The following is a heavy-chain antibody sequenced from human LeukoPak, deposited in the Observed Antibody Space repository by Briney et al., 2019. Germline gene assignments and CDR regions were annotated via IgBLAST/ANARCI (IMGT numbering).Heavy chain of an antibody. D-gene: IGHD6-6*01. CDR2: ISSLSGTI. Sequence: GGSLRLSCAASGLTFSFYSMNWVRQAPGKGLEWVSYISSLSGTINYAESVKGRLTISRDNAKNSLYLQMNSLRADDTAVYYCARDQGGSSSHWGQGTLVTVSS. CDR1: GLTFSFYS. J-gene: IGHJ1*01. CDR3: ARDQGGSSSH. V-gene: IGHV3-48*01.